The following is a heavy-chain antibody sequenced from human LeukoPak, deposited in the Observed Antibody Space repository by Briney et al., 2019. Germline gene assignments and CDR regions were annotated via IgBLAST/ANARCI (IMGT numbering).Heavy chain of an antibody. CDR2: ISTSSDYI. D-gene: IGHD1-1*01. CDR1: GFTFSSYS. Sequence: GGSLRLSCAASGFTFSSYSMNWVRQAPGKGLEWVSSISTSSDYIYYADSVKGRFTISRDNSKNTLYLQMNSLRAEDTAVYYCARLGLEVGGPNWFDPWGQGTLVTVSS. CDR3: ARLGLEVGGPNWFDP. J-gene: IGHJ5*02. V-gene: IGHV3-21*01.